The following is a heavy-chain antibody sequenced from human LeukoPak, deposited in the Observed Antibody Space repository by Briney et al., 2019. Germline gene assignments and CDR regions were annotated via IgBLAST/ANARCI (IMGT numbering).Heavy chain of an antibody. CDR2: IYCGDSDT. D-gene: IGHD5-24*01. CDR1: GYSFTSYW. CDR3: ARRDGHNFGAFDI. J-gene: IGHJ3*02. V-gene: IGHV5-51*01. Sequence: GESLKISCKGSGYSFTSYWIGRVRQMPGKGLEWMGIIYCGDSDTTYSPSFQGQVTISVDKSISTAYLQWSSLKASDSAMYYCARRDGHNFGAFDIWGQGTMVTVSS.